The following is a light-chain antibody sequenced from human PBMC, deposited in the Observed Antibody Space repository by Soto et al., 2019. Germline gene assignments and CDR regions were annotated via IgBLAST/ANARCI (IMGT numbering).Light chain of an antibody. Sequence: QSALTQPPSASGSPGQSVTITCSGTSSDVGEENYVSWYQQHPGKVPKLIIYEVSKRPSGVPDRFSGSRSGNTASLTVSGLQAADEADYFCKSYAGSNTYVFGRGTKVTVL. J-gene: IGLJ1*01. CDR2: EVS. CDR1: SSDVGEENY. CDR3: KSYAGSNTYV. V-gene: IGLV2-8*01.